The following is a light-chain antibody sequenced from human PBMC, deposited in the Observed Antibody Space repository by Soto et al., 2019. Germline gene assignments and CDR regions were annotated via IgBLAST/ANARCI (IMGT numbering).Light chain of an antibody. J-gene: IGKJ1*01. Sequence: EIVLTQSPATLSLSPGERATLSCRASQSVSSYLAWYQQKPGQAPRLLIYDASNRATGIPARSSGSGSGTDFTLTISSLEPEDFAVYYCQQRDNWPPTWTFGQGTKVGIK. CDR1: QSVSSY. V-gene: IGKV3-11*01. CDR3: QQRDNWPPTWT. CDR2: DAS.